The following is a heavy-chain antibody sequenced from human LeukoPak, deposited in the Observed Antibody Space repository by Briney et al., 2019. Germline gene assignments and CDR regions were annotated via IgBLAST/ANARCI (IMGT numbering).Heavy chain of an antibody. J-gene: IGHJ3*02. D-gene: IGHD5-18*01. CDR2: INPSGGST. CDR3: AREPCTAMGHRPRKNAFDI. CDR1: GYTFTSYY. V-gene: IGHV1-46*01. Sequence: ASVKVSCKASGYTFTSYYMHWVRQAPGQGLEWMGIINPSGGSTSYAQKFQGRVTMTRDTSTSTVYMELCSLRSEDTAVYYCAREPCTAMGHRPRKNAFDIWGQETMVTVSS.